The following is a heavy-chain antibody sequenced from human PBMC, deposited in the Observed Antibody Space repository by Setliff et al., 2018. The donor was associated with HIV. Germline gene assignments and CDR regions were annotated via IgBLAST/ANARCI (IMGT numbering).Heavy chain of an antibody. Sequence: PSETLSLTCTVSGGSISSYYWSWIRQPPGKGLEWIGNIHSSGSTNYNPSLKSRVTVSVDTSKNQFSLKLSSVTAADTAVYYCARDRYAGEIDYWGQGALVTVSS. V-gene: IGHV4-59*12. J-gene: IGHJ4*02. CDR1: GGSISSYY. CDR2: IHSSGST. CDR3: ARDRYAGEIDY. D-gene: IGHD3-10*01.